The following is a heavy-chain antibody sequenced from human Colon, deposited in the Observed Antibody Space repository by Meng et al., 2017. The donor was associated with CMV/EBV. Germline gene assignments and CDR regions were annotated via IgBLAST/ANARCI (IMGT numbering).Heavy chain of an antibody. CDR1: GGSISSSNW. V-gene: IGHV4-4*02. Sequence: LKEWAPGLVKPSGTLSRTCAVSGGSISSSNWWSWVRQPPGKGLEWIGEIYHSGSTNYNPSLKSRVTISVDKSKNQFSLKLSSVTAADTAVYYCARGRPYSLRYFDWSLLDFDYWGQGTLVTVSS. D-gene: IGHD3-9*01. J-gene: IGHJ4*02. CDR2: IYHSGST. CDR3: ARGRPYSLRYFDWSLLDFDY.